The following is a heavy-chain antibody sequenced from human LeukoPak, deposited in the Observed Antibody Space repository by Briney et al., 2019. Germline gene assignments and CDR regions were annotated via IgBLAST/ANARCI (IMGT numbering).Heavy chain of an antibody. J-gene: IGHJ5*02. CDR3: ARTVLWLPDGGVDP. D-gene: IGHD3-10*01. V-gene: IGHV4-34*01. CDR1: GGSFSGSY. CDR2: INHSGST. Sequence: KPSETLSLTSAVYGGSFSGSYWSWIRQPPGKGLEWIGGINHSGSTNYNPSLKSRVTISVDTSKNQFSLKLSCVTAADTAVYYCARTVLWLPDGGVDPLGQGTLVTVSS.